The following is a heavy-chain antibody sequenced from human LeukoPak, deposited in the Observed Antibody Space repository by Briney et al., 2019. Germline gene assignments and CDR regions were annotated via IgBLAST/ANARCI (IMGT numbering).Heavy chain of an antibody. V-gene: IGHV1-69*01. D-gene: IGHD2-15*01. CDR1: GGTFSSYA. Sequence: SVKVSCKASGGTFSSYAISWVRQAPGQGLEWMGGIIPIFGTANYAQKFQGRVTITADEYTSTAYMELSSLRSEDTAVYYCARARGYCSGGSCYSAHFDYWGQGTLVTVSS. CDR3: ARARGYCSGGSCYSAHFDY. J-gene: IGHJ4*02. CDR2: IIPIFGTA.